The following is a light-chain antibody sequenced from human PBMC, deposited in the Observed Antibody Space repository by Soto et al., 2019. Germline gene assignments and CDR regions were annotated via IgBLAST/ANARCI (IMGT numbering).Light chain of an antibody. CDR1: QSVSSN. Sequence: EIVMSQSPATLSVSQGDTAILSCRASQSVSSNLAWYQKKPGQSPRLLIYGASTRATGIPARFSGSGSGTDFNLTISRLETEDFAVYYCQQYGSSPWTFGQGTKVDIK. V-gene: IGKV3-15*01. CDR2: GAS. CDR3: QQYGSSPWT. J-gene: IGKJ1*01.